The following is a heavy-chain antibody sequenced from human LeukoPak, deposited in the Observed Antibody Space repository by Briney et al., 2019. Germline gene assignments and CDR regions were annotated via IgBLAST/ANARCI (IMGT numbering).Heavy chain of an antibody. CDR1: GYTLTELS. CDR2: FDPEDGET. CDR3: ATDSPHSAAGTGEGYYYYGMDV. V-gene: IGHV1-24*01. J-gene: IGHJ6*01. Sequence: TSVKVSCKVSGYTLTELSMHWVRQAPGKGLEWMGGFDPEDGETIYAQKFQGRVTMTEDTSTDTAYMELSSLRSEDTAVYYCATDSPHSAAGTGEGYYYYGMDVWGKGPRSPSPQ. D-gene: IGHD6-13*01.